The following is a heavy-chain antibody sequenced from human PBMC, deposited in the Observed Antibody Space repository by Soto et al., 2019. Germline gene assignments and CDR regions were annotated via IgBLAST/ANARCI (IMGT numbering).Heavy chain of an antibody. Sequence: DLEESGGGLVKPGGSLRLSCTASGFIFSDYYMSWIRQAPGKGQEWVSDISNSGRITHHADSVEGRFTISRDNAKDSLYLQMNSLRPEDSAIYYCARDHGGGGLTLEYWGQGTLVTVSS. CDR2: ISNSGRIT. J-gene: IGHJ4*02. V-gene: IGHV3-11*01. CDR3: ARDHGGGGLTLEY. CDR1: GFIFSDYY. D-gene: IGHD3-16*01.